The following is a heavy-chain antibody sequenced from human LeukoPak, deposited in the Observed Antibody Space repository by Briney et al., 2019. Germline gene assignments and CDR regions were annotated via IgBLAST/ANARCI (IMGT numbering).Heavy chain of an antibody. CDR2: ISGSGGST. Sequence: GGSLRLSCAASGFTFSNAWMSWVRQAPGKGLEWVSAISGSGGSTYYADSVRGRFTISRDNSKNTLYLQMNSLRAEDTAVYYCAKPCRLADAFDIWGQGTMVTVSS. D-gene: IGHD6-19*01. J-gene: IGHJ3*02. CDR3: AKPCRLADAFDI. CDR1: GFTFSNAW. V-gene: IGHV3-23*01.